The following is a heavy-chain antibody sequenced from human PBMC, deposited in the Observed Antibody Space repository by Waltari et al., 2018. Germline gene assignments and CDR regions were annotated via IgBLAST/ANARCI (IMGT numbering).Heavy chain of an antibody. CDR3: AGLRYSFINWLDP. D-gene: IGHD5-18*01. J-gene: IGHJ5*01. CDR1: GGSISTSSYY. CDR2: VCYGGTA. V-gene: IGHV4-39*01. Sequence: QLQLQASGPGLVKPSETLSLTCSVSGGSISTSSYYWGWVRQPPGKGLQWIGSVCYGGTAYYNSSLKSRVTMSVDTSKNQFSLELRSVTAADTAVYYCAGLRYSFINWLDPWGQGTLVTVSS.